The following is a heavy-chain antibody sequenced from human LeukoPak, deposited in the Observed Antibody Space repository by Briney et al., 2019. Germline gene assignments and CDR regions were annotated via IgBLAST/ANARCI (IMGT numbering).Heavy chain of an antibody. V-gene: IGHV1-69*13. CDR1: GGTFSSYA. CDR3: ARGYDFWSGYPHFDY. CDR2: TIPIFGTA. J-gene: IGHJ4*02. Sequence: ASVKVSCKASGGTFSSYAISWVRQAPGQGLERMGGTIPIFGTANYAQKFEGRVTITADESTSTAYMELSSLRSEDTAVYYCARGYDFWSGYPHFDYWGQGTLVTVSS. D-gene: IGHD3-3*01.